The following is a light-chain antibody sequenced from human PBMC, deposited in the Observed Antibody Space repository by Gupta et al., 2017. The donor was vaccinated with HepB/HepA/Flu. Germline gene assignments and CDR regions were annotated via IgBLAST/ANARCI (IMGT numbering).Light chain of an antibody. V-gene: IGKV3-11*01. CDR1: QSVGNY. J-gene: IGKJ4*01. CDR3: QQRHNWPASLT. Sequence: EIVLTQSPATLSLSPGERATLSCRASQSVGNYLAWYQHKLGQAPRLLIYDASKRATGIPARFSGSGSGTDFTLTISSLEPEDFAVYYCQQRHNWPASLTFGGGTKVEIK. CDR2: DAS.